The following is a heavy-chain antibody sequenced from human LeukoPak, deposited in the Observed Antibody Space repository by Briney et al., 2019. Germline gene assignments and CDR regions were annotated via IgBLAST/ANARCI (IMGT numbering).Heavy chain of an antibody. CDR2: ISSDGSYK. V-gene: IGHV3-30*04. J-gene: IGHJ6*04. CDR1: GFTFSSYA. CDR3: ARLPYGSGYWLHREGRDV. Sequence: GGSLRLSCAASGFTFSSYAMHWVRQAPGKGLEWVAVISSDGSYKDYADSVKGRFTISRDNSKNTLYLQMNSLRAEDTAVYYCARLPYGSGYWLHREGRDVWGKGTTVTISS. D-gene: IGHD3-10*01.